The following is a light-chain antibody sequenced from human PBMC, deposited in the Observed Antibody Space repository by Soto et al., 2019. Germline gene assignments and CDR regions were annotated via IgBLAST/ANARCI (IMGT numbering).Light chain of an antibody. CDR2: AAS. V-gene: IGKV3-15*01. CDR1: QSVHNN. CDR3: QQYDMWRT. Sequence: EIVMTQSPATLSVSPGDRATLSCRASQSVHNNLAWYQQKPGQAPRPLIHAASIRATDIPARFSGSGSGTEFTLTISSLQSEDFAVYYCQQYDMWRTFGQGTKVEIK. J-gene: IGKJ1*01.